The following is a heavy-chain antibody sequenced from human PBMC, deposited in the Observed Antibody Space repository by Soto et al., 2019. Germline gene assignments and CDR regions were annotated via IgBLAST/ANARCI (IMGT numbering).Heavy chain of an antibody. CDR1: GFTFTNYA. CDR3: AREDYYDSSGYYGY. D-gene: IGHD3-22*01. V-gene: IGHV3-53*01. Sequence: LRLSCAASGFTFTNYALHWVRQAPGKGLEWVSVIYSGGSTYYADSVKGRFTISRDNSKNTLYLQMNSLRAEDTAVYYCAREDYYDSSGYYGYWGQGTLVTVSS. J-gene: IGHJ4*02. CDR2: IYSGGST.